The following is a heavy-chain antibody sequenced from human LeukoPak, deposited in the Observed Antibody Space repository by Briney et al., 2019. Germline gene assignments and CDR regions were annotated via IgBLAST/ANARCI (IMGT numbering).Heavy chain of an antibody. CDR3: AIVVPAARGNDY. D-gene: IGHD2-2*01. CDR1: GFTFSSYW. Sequence: GGSLRLSCAASGFTFSSYWMHWVRQAPGKGLVWVSRINSDGSSRSYADSVKGRFTISRDNAKNTLYLQMNSLRAEDTAVYYCAIVVPAARGNDYWGQGTLVTVSS. J-gene: IGHJ4*02. V-gene: IGHV3-74*01. CDR2: INSDGSSR.